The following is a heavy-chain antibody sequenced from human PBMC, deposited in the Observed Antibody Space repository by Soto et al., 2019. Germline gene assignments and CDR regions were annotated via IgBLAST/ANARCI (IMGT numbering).Heavy chain of an antibody. D-gene: IGHD2-15*01. J-gene: IGHJ3*02. CDR1: GFTFSSYG. CDR2: ISYDGSNK. CDR3: AKDEAGGGSSWDAFDI. V-gene: IGHV3-30*18. Sequence: GGSLRLSCAASGFTFSSYGMHWVRQAPGKGLEWVAVISYDGSNKYYADSVKGRFTISRDNSKNTLYLQMNSLRAEDTAVYYCAKDEAGGGSSWDAFDIWGQGTMVTVSS.